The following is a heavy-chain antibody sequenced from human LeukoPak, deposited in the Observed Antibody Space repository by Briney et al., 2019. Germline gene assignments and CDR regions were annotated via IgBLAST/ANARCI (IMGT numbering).Heavy chain of an antibody. D-gene: IGHD3-10*01. V-gene: IGHV4-39*07. CDR3: ARDGFLSGNYYYYYYMDV. CDR2: FFYSGST. Sequence: SETLSLTCTVSGGSISSSSYSWGWIRQPPGKGLEWIGGFFYSGSTYYNPSLKSRVTISVDTSKNQFSLKLSSVTAADTAVYYCARDGFLSGNYYYYYYMDVWGKGTTVTVSS. J-gene: IGHJ6*03. CDR1: GGSISSSSYS.